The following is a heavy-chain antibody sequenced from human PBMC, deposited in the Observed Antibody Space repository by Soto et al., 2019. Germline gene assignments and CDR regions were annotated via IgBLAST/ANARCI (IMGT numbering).Heavy chain of an antibody. V-gene: IGHV4-59*08. D-gene: IGHD5-12*01. CDR2: IYYSGST. CDR3: ARHVDDPDAFDI. CDR1: GGSISSYY. Sequence: SETLSLSCTVSGGSISSYYGSWIRQPPGKGLEWIGYIYYSGSTNYNPSLKSRVTISVDTSKNQFSLKLSSVTAADTAVYYRARHVDDPDAFDIWGQGTMVTVSS. J-gene: IGHJ3*02.